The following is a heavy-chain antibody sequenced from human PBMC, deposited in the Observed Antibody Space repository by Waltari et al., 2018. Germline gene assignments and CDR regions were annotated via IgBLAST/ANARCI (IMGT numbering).Heavy chain of an antibody. J-gene: IGHJ4*02. Sequence: DVQLLESGGGLVHPGESPRLSCSASGFTFSKFGMSWVRQAPGKGLEWVSTIKTADDAYYADSVKGRFTISRDIFRNTLYLQMNSLRAEDTAVYYCAKYRPYYFDFWGQGALVTVSS. CDR2: IKTADDA. CDR3: AKYRPYYFDF. CDR1: GFTFSKFG. V-gene: IGHV3-23*01. D-gene: IGHD2-21*01.